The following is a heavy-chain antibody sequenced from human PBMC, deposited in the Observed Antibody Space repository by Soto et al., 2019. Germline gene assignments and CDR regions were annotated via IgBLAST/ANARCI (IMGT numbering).Heavy chain of an antibody. Sequence: SETLSLTCAVSGGSISSGGYSWSWIRQPPGKGLEWIGYIYHSGSTYYNPSLKSRVTISVDRSKNQFSLKLSSVTAADTAVYYCARVSWGSYNWFDPWGQGTLVTVSS. J-gene: IGHJ5*02. CDR2: IYHSGST. CDR1: GGSISSGGYS. D-gene: IGHD3-16*01. CDR3: ARVSWGSYNWFDP. V-gene: IGHV4-30-2*01.